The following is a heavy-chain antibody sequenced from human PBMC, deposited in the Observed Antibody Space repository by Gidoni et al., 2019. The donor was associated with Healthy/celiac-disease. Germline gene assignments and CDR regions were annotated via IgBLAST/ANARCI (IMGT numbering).Heavy chain of an antibody. J-gene: IGHJ4*02. Sequence: VQLQESGPGLVKPSQTLSLTCTVSGGSISSGSYYWSWIRQPAGKGLEWIGRIYTSGSTNYNPSRKSRVTISVDTSKNQFSLKLSSVTAADTAVYYCAGTERDFWSDLFDYWGQGTLVTVSS. D-gene: IGHD3-3*01. CDR3: AGTERDFWSDLFDY. V-gene: IGHV4-61*02. CDR2: IYTSGST. CDR1: GGSISSGSYY.